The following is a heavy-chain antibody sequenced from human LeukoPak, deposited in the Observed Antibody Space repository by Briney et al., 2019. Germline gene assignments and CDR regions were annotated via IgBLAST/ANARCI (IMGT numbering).Heavy chain of an antibody. D-gene: IGHD5-24*01. Sequence: GGSLRLSCAASGFTFSSYWMHWVRQAPGQGLEWVANIKQDGSEKYYVDSVKGRFTISRDNAKNSLYLQMNSLRAEDTAVYYCARDEGMAHDAFDIWGQGTMVIVSS. CDR3: ARDEGMAHDAFDI. CDR1: GFTFSSYW. J-gene: IGHJ3*02. V-gene: IGHV3-7*01. CDR2: IKQDGSEK.